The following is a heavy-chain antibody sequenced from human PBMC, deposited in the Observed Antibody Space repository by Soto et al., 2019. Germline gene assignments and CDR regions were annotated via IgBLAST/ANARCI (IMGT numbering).Heavy chain of an antibody. CDR2: IKHTGST. D-gene: IGHD3-22*01. CDR3: AREGDSSGYYFDY. J-gene: IGHJ4*02. CDR1: GGSFSGYY. V-gene: IGHV4-34*01. Sequence: LSLTCAVHGGSFSGYYWTWIRQSPGKGLEWIGEIKHTGSTNYKPSLKSRVTISVDTSQNQFSLKLSSVTAADTAVYYCAREGDSSGYYFDYWGQGTLVTVSS.